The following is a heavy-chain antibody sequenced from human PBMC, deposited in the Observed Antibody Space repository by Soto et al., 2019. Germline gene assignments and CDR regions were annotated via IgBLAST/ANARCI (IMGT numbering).Heavy chain of an antibody. CDR1: GGSISSSNW. V-gene: IGHV4-4*02. D-gene: IGHD3-10*01. CDR3: ARDHRGNYYGSGSYYYYYYGMDV. J-gene: IGHJ6*02. Sequence: SETLSLTCAVSGGSISSSNWWSWVRQPPGKGLEWIGEIYHSGSTNYNPSLKSRVTISVDKSKNQFSLKLSSVTAADTAVYYCARDHRGNYYGSGSYYYYYYGMDVWGQGTTVT. CDR2: IYHSGST.